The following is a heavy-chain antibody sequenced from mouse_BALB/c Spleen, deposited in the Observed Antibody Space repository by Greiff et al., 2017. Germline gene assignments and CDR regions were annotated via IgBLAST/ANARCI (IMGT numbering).Heavy chain of an antibody. CDR3: ARYDYDYAMDY. V-gene: IGHV2-6-7*01. CDR1: GFSLTGYG. D-gene: IGHD2-4*01. CDR2: IWGDGST. Sequence: VKLMKSGPGLVAPSQSLSITCTVSGFSLTGYGVNWVRQPPGKGPEWLGMIWGDGSTDYNSALKSRLSISKDNSKSQVFLKMNSLQTDDTARYYCARYDYDYAMDYWGQGTSVTVSS. J-gene: IGHJ4*01.